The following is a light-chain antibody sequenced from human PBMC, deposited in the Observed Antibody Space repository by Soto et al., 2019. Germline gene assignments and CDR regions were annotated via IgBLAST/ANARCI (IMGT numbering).Light chain of an antibody. Sequence: QSALTQPASVSGSPGQSITISCTGTSSDVGGYNYVSWYQHHPGKAPKLMIYAVSNRPSGVSNRFSGSKSGNTASLTISGLQAEDEADYYCSSFTSSNDVVFGGGTKLTVL. CDR1: SSDVGGYNY. CDR2: AVS. V-gene: IGLV2-14*01. J-gene: IGLJ2*01. CDR3: SSFTSSNDVV.